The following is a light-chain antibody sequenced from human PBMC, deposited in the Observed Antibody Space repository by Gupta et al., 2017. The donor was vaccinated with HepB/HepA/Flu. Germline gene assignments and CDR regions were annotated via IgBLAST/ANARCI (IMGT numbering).Light chain of an antibody. V-gene: IGKV3-11*01. J-gene: IGKJ3*01. Sequence: EIVLTQSPATLSLSPGERATLSCRASQSVSSYLAWYQQKPGQAPRLLIYDASNRATGIPARFSGSGSGTDLTLTISSLEPEDFAVYYCQQRSNWPPAITFGPGTKVDIK. CDR1: QSVSSY. CDR3: QQRSNWPPAIT. CDR2: DAS.